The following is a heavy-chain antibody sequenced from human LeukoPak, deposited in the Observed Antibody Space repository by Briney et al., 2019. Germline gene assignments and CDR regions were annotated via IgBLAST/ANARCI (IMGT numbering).Heavy chain of an antibody. CDR2: FYSGGST. Sequence: GGSLRLSFAAPGFTVSSNYMGWVPRAPGKGLGWVSVFYSGGSTFYADSVKGRFSISRDNSKNTLYLQMNSLRAEDTAVYYCASARGSNYGSLGDWGQGTLVTVSS. CDR1: GFTVSSNY. V-gene: IGHV3-53*01. CDR3: ASARGSNYGSLGD. D-gene: IGHD5-18*01. J-gene: IGHJ4*02.